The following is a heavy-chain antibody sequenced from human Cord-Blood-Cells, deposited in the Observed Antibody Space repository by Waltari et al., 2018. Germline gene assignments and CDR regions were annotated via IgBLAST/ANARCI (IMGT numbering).Heavy chain of an antibody. CDR1: GFTFSSFA. V-gene: IGHV3-30-3*01. CDR2: ISYDGSNK. Sequence: VQLVESGGGVVQPGGSLRLSCAASGFTFSSFAMPWVRQAPGKGLEWVAVISYDGSNKYYADSVKGRFTISRDNSKNTLYLQMNSLRAEDTAVYYCASGSSSWYVDYYYGMDVWGQGTTVTVSS. D-gene: IGHD6-13*01. CDR3: ASGSSSWYVDYYYGMDV. J-gene: IGHJ6*02.